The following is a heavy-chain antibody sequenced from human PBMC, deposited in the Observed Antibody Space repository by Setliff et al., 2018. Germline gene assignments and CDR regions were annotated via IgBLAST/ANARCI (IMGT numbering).Heavy chain of an antibody. Sequence: NPSETLSLTCNVSGVSIANTASYWSWIRQPAGKGLEWIGQIFMSGSTDYDPSFESRVTISLDMSKNQFFLDLTSVTAADTGVYYCVRAPVYCSGDCYPRYFDAWGKGTLVAVSS. V-gene: IGHV4-61*09. CDR1: GVSIANTASY. CDR3: VRAPVYCSGDCYPRYFDA. J-gene: IGHJ5*02. CDR2: IFMSGST. D-gene: IGHD2-21*01.